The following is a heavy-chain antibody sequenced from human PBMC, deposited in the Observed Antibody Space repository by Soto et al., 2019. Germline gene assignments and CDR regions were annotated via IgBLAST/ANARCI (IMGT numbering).Heavy chain of an antibody. CDR1: GGSVSSGRYY. Sequence: QVQLQESGPALVKPSETLSLTCTVSGGSVSSGRYYWSWVRQPPGKGLEWIGHIDYIGTTHYSPSVKSRVTISLDTSKNQLSLRLSSLTAADTAVYYCARSGSNYGADVYDTWGLGTMVTVSS. CDR2: IDYIGTT. CDR3: ARSGSNYGADVYDT. V-gene: IGHV4-61*01. D-gene: IGHD5-18*01. J-gene: IGHJ3*02.